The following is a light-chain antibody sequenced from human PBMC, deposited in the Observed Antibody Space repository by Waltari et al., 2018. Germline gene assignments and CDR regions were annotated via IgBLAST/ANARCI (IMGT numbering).Light chain of an antibody. CDR1: QCLFYSSNSKNY. CDR2: WAS. J-gene: IGKJ3*01. Sequence: DIVMTQSPDSLAVSLGERATINCKSSQCLFYSSNSKNYLAWYQQKPGQSPKLLIYWASTRESGVPDRFSGSGSGTDFTLTISTLQAEDVAVYYCHQYYSLFTFGPGTKVDIK. V-gene: IGKV4-1*01. CDR3: HQYYSLFT.